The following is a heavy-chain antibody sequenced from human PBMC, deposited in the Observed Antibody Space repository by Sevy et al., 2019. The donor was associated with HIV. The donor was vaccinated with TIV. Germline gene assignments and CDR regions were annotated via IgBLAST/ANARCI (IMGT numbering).Heavy chain of an antibody. CDR1: GFTFSSYE. Sequence: GGSLRLSCAASGFTFSSYEMNWVRHAPGKGLEWVSYISSSGSTIYYADSVKGRFTISRDNAKNSLYLQMNSLRAEDTAVYYCARAPPPQNVLRYFDWLHYYFDYWGQGTLVTVSS. J-gene: IGHJ4*02. V-gene: IGHV3-48*03. CDR3: ARAPPPQNVLRYFDWLHYYFDY. D-gene: IGHD3-9*01. CDR2: ISSSGSTI.